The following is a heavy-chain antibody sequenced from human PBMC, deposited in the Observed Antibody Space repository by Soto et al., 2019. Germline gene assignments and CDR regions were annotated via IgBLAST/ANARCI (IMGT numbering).Heavy chain of an antibody. J-gene: IGHJ5*02. V-gene: IGHV5-51*01. Sequence: XSLKISFKGSGYSFPSYWICWVLQMPGKGLEWMGIIYPGDSDTRYNPSLKSRVTLSVDTSKNQFSLKLSSVTAADTAAYYCARRMSGDNWFDPWGQGTLVTVSS. CDR2: IYPGDSDT. D-gene: IGHD2-8*01. CDR3: ARRMSGDNWFDP. CDR1: GYSFPSYW.